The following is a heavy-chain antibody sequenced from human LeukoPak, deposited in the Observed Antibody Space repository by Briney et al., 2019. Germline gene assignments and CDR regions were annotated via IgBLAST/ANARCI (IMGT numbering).Heavy chain of an antibody. CDR1: GGSISSGSYY. CDR2: IYTSGST. Sequence: SETLSLTCTVSGGSISSGSYYWSWIRQPAGKGLEWIGRIYTSGSTNYNPSLKSRVTISVDTSKKQFSLKLSSVTAADTAVYYCARVDYYYYMDVWGKGTTVTVSS. V-gene: IGHV4-61*02. J-gene: IGHJ6*03. CDR3: ARVDYYYYMDV.